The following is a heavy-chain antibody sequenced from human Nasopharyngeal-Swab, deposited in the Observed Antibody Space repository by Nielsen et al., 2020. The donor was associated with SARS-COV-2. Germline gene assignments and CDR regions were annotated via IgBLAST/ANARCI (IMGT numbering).Heavy chain of an antibody. D-gene: IGHD6-13*01. CDR1: GDSVSSNSAA. Sequence: SQTLSLTCAISGDSVSSNSAAWNWSRQSPSRGLEWLGRTYYRSKWYNDYAVSVKSRITINPDTSKNQFSLQLNSVTPEDTAVYYCARDLYSRACGVDYWGQGTLVTVSS. J-gene: IGHJ4*02. CDR2: TYYRSKWYN. CDR3: ARDLYSRACGVDY. V-gene: IGHV6-1*01.